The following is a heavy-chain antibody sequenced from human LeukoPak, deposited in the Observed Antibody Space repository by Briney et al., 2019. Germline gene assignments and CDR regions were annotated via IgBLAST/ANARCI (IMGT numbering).Heavy chain of an antibody. V-gene: IGHV3-30*02. J-gene: IGHJ4*02. CDR1: GFTFSSYG. Sequence: QTGGSLRLSCAASGFTFSSYGMHWVRQAPGKGLEWVAFIRYDGSNKYYADSVKGRFTISRDNSKNTLYLQMNSLRAEDTAVYYCAKDLYKATITHVDYWGQGTLVTVSS. D-gene: IGHD5-24*01. CDR2: IRYDGSNK. CDR3: AKDLYKATITHVDY.